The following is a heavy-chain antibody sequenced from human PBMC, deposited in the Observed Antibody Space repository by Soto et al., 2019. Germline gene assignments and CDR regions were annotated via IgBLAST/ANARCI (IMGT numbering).Heavy chain of an antibody. CDR3: ARPVVVPAAMGVSTQAGPYFLDF. CDR1: A. J-gene: IGHJ4*02. V-gene: IGHV1-69*06. Sequence: ARRWVQQANGQGLEWMGGIIPTFGTATYAQKFQDRVTITADKSTSTAYMEVSSLRSEDTAVYYCARPVVVPAAMGVSTQAGPYFLDFWVKRTLVTGTS. D-gene: IGHD2-2*01. CDR2: IIPTFGTA.